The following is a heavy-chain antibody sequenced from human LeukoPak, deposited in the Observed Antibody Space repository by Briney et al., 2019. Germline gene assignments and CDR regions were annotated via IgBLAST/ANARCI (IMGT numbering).Heavy chain of an antibody. Sequence: SETLSLTCTVSGGSISSSNYFWGWIRQPPGRGLEWIGSIYYSGSTYYNPSLKSRVTISVDTSKNQFSLNLNSVTAADTAVYYCARLSSSWILDYWGQGTLVTVSS. CDR2: IYYSGST. CDR1: GGSISSSNYF. J-gene: IGHJ4*02. V-gene: IGHV4-39*01. CDR3: ARLSSSWILDY. D-gene: IGHD6-13*01.